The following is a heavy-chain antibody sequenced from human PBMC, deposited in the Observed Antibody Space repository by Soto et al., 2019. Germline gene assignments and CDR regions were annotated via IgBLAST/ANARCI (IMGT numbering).Heavy chain of an antibody. V-gene: IGHV1-69*12. CDR3: ARESREMMAWDY. D-gene: IGHD1-26*01. CDR1: GGTFSSYA. Sequence: QVQLVQSGAEVKKPGSSVKVSCKASGGTFSSYAISWVRQAPGQGLEWMGGIIPIFGTANYAQKFQGRVTITADASTGTAYMELSSLISEDTAVYYCARESREMMAWDYWGQGTLVTVSS. CDR2: IIPIFGTA. J-gene: IGHJ4*02.